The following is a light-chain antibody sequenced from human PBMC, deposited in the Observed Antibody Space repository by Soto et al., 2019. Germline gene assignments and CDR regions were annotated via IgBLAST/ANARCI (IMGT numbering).Light chain of an antibody. Sequence: DIQMTQSPSSVSASVGETVTITCRASHYIDRWLAWYQQKPGKAPKLLIYDATRLRSGVPSTFSGSRSGTDFTITITDLQPEDFATYYCQQAYSFPITFGQGTRLEMK. J-gene: IGKJ5*01. CDR3: QQAYSFPIT. V-gene: IGKV1-12*01. CDR2: DAT. CDR1: HYIDRW.